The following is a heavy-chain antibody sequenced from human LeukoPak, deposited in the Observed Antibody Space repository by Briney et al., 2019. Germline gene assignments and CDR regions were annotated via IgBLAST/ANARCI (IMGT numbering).Heavy chain of an antibody. Sequence: PGRSLRLSCAASGFTFDDYAMHWVRQAPGKGLEWVSGISWNSGSIGYADSVKGRFTISRDNAKNSLYLQMNSLRAEDTAVYYCARMEIFDFWGQGTLVTVSS. D-gene: IGHD2-8*01. V-gene: IGHV3-9*01. CDR2: ISWNSGSI. J-gene: IGHJ4*02. CDR3: ARMEIFDF. CDR1: GFTFDDYA.